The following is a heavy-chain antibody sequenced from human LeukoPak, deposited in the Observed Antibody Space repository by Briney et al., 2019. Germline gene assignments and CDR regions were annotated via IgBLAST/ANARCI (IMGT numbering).Heavy chain of an antibody. J-gene: IGHJ6*02. CDR2: IYYSGST. D-gene: IGHD5-18*01. V-gene: IGHV4-61*01. CDR3: ASMRVVDTAMVYYYYGMDV. CDR1: GGSVSSGSYY. Sequence: PSETLSLTCTVSGGSVSSGSYYWSWIRQPPGKGLEWIGYIYYSGSTNYNPSLKSRVTISVDTSKNQFSLKLSSVTAADTAVYYCASMRVVDTAMVYYYYGMDVWGQGTTVTVS.